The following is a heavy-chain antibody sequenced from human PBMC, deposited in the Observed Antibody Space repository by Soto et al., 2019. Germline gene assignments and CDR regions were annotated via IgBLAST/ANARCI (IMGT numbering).Heavy chain of an antibody. J-gene: IGHJ4*02. D-gene: IGHD2-15*01. CDR2: IIPIFGTA. Sequence: SVKVSCKASGGTFSSYAISWVRQAPGQGLGWMGGIIPIFGTANYAQKFQGRVTITADESTSTAYMELSSLRSEDTAVYYCARLGPTARYCSGGSCPNHDYWGQGTLVTVSS. CDR3: ARLGPTARYCSGGSCPNHDY. CDR1: GGTFSSYA. V-gene: IGHV1-69*13.